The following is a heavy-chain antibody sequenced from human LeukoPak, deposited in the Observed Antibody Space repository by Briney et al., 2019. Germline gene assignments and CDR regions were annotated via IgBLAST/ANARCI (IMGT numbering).Heavy chain of an antibody. CDR1: GFTFSNYA. D-gene: IGHD2-15*01. J-gene: IGHJ4*02. CDR3: ARPLGYCSGGTCYFGY. V-gene: IGHV3-30-3*01. Sequence: GRSLRLSCGASGFTFSNYAMHWVRQAPGKGLEWVALISYDGSNKYYADSVKGRFTISRDNSKSTLYLQMNSLRAEDTAVYYCARPLGYCSGGTCYFGYWGQGTLVTVSS. CDR2: ISYDGSNK.